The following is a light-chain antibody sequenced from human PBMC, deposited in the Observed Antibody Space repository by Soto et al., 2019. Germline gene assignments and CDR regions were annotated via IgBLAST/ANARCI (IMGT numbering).Light chain of an antibody. V-gene: IGKV3-20*01. CDR1: QSRGSNV. CDR3: QQYGSSPPWT. Sequence: EIVFTQSPGTLSLSPGERATLSCKTSQSRGSNVLAWYQHKPGQAPRLLIYGASNRATSIPDRFSGSGSGTDFTLTISRLEPEDFAVYYCQQYGSSPPWTFGQGTKVDIK. CDR2: GAS. J-gene: IGKJ1*01.